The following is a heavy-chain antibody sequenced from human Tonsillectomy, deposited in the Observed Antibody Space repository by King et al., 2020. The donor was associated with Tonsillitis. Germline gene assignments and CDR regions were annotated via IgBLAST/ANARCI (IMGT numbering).Heavy chain of an antibody. D-gene: IGHD1-26*01. V-gene: IGHV4-31*03. Sequence: VQLQESGPGLVKPSQTLSLTCTVSGGSISSGGYYWSWIRQHPGKGLEWIGYIYYSGSTFYNPSLKSRIFISLDTSKNQFSLRLSSVTAADTAVYYCARAEWDRGLYYFDFWGQGTLVTVSS. CDR3: ARAEWDRGLYYFDF. CDR2: IYYSGST. CDR1: GGSISSGGYY. J-gene: IGHJ4*02.